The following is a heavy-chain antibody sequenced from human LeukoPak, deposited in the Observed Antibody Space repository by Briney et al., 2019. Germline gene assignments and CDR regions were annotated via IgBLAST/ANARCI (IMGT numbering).Heavy chain of an antibody. J-gene: IGHJ4*02. CDR3: ARTYTAMESYFDY. D-gene: IGHD5-18*01. V-gene: IGHV4-61*01. Sequence: PSETLSLTCTVSGYSISSGYYWSWIRQPPGKGLEWIGYIYYSGSTNYNPSLKSRVTISVDTSKNQFSLKLSSVTAADTAVYYCARTYTAMESYFDYWGQGTLVTVSS. CDR1: GYSISSGYY. CDR2: IYYSGST.